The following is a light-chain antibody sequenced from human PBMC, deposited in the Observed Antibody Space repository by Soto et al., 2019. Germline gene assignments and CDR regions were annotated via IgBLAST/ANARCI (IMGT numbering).Light chain of an antibody. Sequence: QSVLTQPASVSGSPGQSITISCTGTSSDVGGYNYVSWYQQHPGKAPKLMIYDVSNRPSGVSNRFSGSKSGNTASLTISGLQAEDECDYYCSSYTSSSTLVFGGGTQLXVL. CDR2: DVS. CDR3: SSYTSSSTLV. CDR1: SSDVGGYNY. V-gene: IGLV2-14*01. J-gene: IGLJ2*01.